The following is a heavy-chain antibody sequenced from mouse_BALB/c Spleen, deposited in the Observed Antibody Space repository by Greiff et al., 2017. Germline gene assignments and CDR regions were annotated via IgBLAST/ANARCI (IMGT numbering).Heavy chain of an antibody. V-gene: IGHV1-54*01. CDR3: ARSTMITTDY. CDR1: GYAFTNYL. D-gene: IGHD2-4*01. CDR2: INPGSGGT. Sequence: QVQLQQSGAELVRPGTSVKVSCKASGYAFTNYLIEWVKQRPGQGLEWIGVINPGSGGTNYNEKFKGKATLTADKSSSTAYMQLSSLTSDDSAVYYCARSTMITTDYWGQGTSVTVSS. J-gene: IGHJ4*01.